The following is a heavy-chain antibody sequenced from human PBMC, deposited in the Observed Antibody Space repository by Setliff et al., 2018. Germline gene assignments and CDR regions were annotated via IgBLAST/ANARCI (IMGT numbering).Heavy chain of an antibody. D-gene: IGHD3-10*01. Sequence: PSQTLSLTCTVSGGSLNNYYWTWIRQPPGKGLEWIGYIYTRWTAIYNPSLRSRVTISVDMSKKQFSLKLSCVTAADTAVYYCARAGGYYGSGSYYNDGWFDPWGQGTLVTVSS. CDR2: IYTRWTA. J-gene: IGHJ5*02. CDR3: ARAGGYYGSGSYYNDGWFDP. V-gene: IGHV4-4*09. CDR1: GGSLNNYY.